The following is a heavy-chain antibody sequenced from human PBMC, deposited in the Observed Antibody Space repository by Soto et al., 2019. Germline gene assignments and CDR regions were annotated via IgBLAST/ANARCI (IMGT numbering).Heavy chain of an antibody. CDR2: IYYSGST. CDR3: ARQGTLTAPDY. V-gene: IGHV4-39*01. D-gene: IGHD2-21*02. J-gene: IGHJ4*02. Sequence: QLQLQESGPGLVKPSETLSLTCTVSGGSISSSSYYWGWIRQPPGKGLEWIGSIYYSGSTYYNPSLTSRVTISVDTSKNQFSLKLSSVTAADTAVYYCARQGTLTAPDYWGQGTLVTVSS. CDR1: GGSISSSSYY.